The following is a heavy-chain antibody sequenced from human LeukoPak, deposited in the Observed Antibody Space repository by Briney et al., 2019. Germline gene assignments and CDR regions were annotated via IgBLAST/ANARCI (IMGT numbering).Heavy chain of an antibody. CDR2: IYYSGST. J-gene: IGHJ4*02. D-gene: IGHD1-7*01. V-gene: IGHV4-59*01. CDR1: GDSISTYY. CDR3: ARGAGTTGDLRY. Sequence: SETLSLTCTVSGDSISTYYYSWIRQPPGKGLEWIGYIYYSGSTNYNPSLKSRVTISVDTSKNQFSLKLSSVTAADTAVYYCARGAGTTGDLRYWGQGTLVTVSS.